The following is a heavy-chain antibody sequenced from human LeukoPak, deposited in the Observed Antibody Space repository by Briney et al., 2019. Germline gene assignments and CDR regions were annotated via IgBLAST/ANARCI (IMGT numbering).Heavy chain of an antibody. J-gene: IGHJ5*02. CDR1: GYTFTSYA. V-gene: IGHV1-3*01. CDR3: ARALVQKFDLGP. D-gene: IGHD3-10*01. Sequence: ASVKVSCKAPGYTFTSYAMHWVRQAPGQRLKWMGWINAGNGNTKYSQKFQGRVTITRDTSASTAYMEQSSLRSEDTAVYYCARALVQKFDLGPWGQGTLVTVSS. CDR2: INAGNGNT.